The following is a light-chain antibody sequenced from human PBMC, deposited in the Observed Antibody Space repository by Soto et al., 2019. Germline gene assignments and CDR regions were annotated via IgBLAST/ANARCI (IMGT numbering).Light chain of an antibody. CDR1: QSVGTN. CDR3: QQFKSYPIT. CDR2: GAS. J-gene: IGKJ5*01. V-gene: IGKV3-15*01. Sequence: EIVMTQSPATLSVSPGERATLSCRASQSVGTNLVWYQHKPGQAPRPLIYGASIRATGIPARFSGSGSGTDFSLTISSLQPEDFATYYCQQFKSYPITFGQGTRLEIK.